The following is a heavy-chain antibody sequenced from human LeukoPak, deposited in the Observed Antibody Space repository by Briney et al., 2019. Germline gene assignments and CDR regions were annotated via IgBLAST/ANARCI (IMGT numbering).Heavy chain of an antibody. Sequence: GGPLRLSCAASGFTFSSYSMNWVRQAPGKGLEWVSSISSSSSYIYYADSVKGRFTISRDNAKNSLYLQMNSLRAEDMAVYYCARGGATVGDYWGQGTLVTVSS. J-gene: IGHJ4*02. CDR3: ARGGATVGDY. D-gene: IGHD4-17*01. V-gene: IGHV3-21*01. CDR1: GFTFSSYS. CDR2: ISSSSSYI.